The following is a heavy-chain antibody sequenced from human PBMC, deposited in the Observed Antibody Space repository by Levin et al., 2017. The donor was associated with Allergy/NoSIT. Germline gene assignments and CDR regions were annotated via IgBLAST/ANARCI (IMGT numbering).Heavy chain of an antibody. CDR3: ARDSGSSWSYYYYYMDV. CDR1: GFTFSSYS. D-gene: IGHD6-13*01. J-gene: IGHJ6*03. Sequence: GRSLRLSCAASGFTFSSYSMNWVRQAPGKGLEWVSSISSSSSYIYYADSVKGRFTISRDNAKNSLYLQMNSLRAEDTAVYYCARDSGSSWSYYYYYMDVWGKGTTVTVSS. V-gene: IGHV3-21*01. CDR2: ISSSSSYI.